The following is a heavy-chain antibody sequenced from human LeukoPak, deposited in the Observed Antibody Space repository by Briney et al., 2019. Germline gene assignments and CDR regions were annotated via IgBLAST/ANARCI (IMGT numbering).Heavy chain of an antibody. Sequence: PGGSLRLSCAASGFTFSSYAMSWVRQAPGKGLEWVSVISGSGDTTNYADSVKGRFTISRDNSKNTLYLQMNSLRAEDTAVYYCAKVHEGYYDSSGYYSIGGYFDYWGQGTLVTVSS. V-gene: IGHV3-23*01. J-gene: IGHJ4*02. CDR3: AKVHEGYYDSSGYYSIGGYFDY. D-gene: IGHD3-22*01. CDR1: GFTFSSYA. CDR2: ISGSGDTT.